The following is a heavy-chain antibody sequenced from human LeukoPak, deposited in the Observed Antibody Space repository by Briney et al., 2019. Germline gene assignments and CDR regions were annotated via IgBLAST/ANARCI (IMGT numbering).Heavy chain of an antibody. Sequence: PSQTLSLTCHVSGGSISSGSDYWSWIRQPAGKGLEWIGRIYTSGSTNYNPSLKSRVTISVDTSKNQFSLRLTSVTAADTAVYYCARESLGPPYYFDYWGQGTLVTVSS. V-gene: IGHV4-61*02. CDR3: ARESLGPPYYFDY. CDR2: IYTSGST. J-gene: IGHJ4*02. CDR1: GGSISSGSDY. D-gene: IGHD1-26*01.